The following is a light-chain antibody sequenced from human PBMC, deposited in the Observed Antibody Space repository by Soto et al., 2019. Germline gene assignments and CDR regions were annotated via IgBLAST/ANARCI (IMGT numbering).Light chain of an antibody. Sequence: QSVLTQPPSASGTPGQRVTISCSGTSSSIESNYVYWYQQLPGTAPRLLIYRNNQRPSGVPDRFSGSKSGTSASPAISALRSEDEADYYCTVWDHSLRGRLFGGGTKLTVL. CDR3: TVWDHSLRGRL. V-gene: IGLV1-47*01. CDR1: SSSIESNY. CDR2: RNN. J-gene: IGLJ2*01.